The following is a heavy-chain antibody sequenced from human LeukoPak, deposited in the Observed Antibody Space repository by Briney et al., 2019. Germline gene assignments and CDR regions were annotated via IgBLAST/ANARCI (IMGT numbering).Heavy chain of an antibody. CDR1: GGSISSYY. CDR2: IYYSGST. V-gene: IGHV4-59*01. Sequence: SETLSLTCTVSGGSISSYYWSWIRQPPGKGLVWLGYIYYSGSTNYNPSLKSRVTISVYTSKNQFSLKLSSVTAADTAVYYCARLRWLQLIDYWGQGTLVTVSS. CDR3: ARLRWLQLIDY. D-gene: IGHD5-24*01. J-gene: IGHJ4*02.